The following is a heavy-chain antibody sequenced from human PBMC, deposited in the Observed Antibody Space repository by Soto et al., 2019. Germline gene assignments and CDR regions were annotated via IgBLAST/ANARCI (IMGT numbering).Heavy chain of an antibody. V-gene: IGHV1-18*01. J-gene: IGHJ5*02. CDR1: GYTFTSYG. CDR3: ARAGYCSGGSCLNWFAP. D-gene: IGHD2-15*01. CDR2: ISAYNGNT. Sequence: QVQLVQSGAEVKKPGASVKVSCKASGYTFTSYGISWVRQAPGQGLEWMGWISAYNGNTNDAQKLQGRATITTQTSPSTAYIELRSRRSDDTAVYHCARAGYCSGGSCLNWFAPWGQGTLVTVSS.